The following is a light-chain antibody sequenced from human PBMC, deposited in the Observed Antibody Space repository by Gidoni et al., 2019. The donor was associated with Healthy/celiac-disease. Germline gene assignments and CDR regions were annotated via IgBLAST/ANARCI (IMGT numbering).Light chain of an antibody. V-gene: IGLV1-40*01. Sequence: QSVLTQPPSVSGAPGQSVTISCTGSSPNIGAGYDVHWYQQLPGTAPKLLSYGTTNRPSGVPDRFSGSKSGTSASLAITGLQAEDEADYYCQSYDSSLSGSGVFGGGTKLTVL. CDR2: GTT. J-gene: IGLJ3*02. CDR1: SPNIGAGYD. CDR3: QSYDSSLSGSGV.